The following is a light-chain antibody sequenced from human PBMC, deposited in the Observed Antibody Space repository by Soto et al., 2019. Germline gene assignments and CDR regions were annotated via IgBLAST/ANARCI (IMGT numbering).Light chain of an antibody. Sequence: QSALTQPASVSGSPGQAITISCTGTTSDIGGYNFVSWYQQPPGKALKLIIYEVANRPSGVSDRFSGSKSGNTASLTISGLQAEDEADYYCSSYTRSTTLLFGGGTKLTVL. CDR3: SSYTRSTTLL. CDR1: TSDIGGYNF. CDR2: EVA. J-gene: IGLJ3*02. V-gene: IGLV2-14*01.